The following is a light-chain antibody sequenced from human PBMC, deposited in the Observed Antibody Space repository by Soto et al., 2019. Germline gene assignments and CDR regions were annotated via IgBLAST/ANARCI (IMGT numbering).Light chain of an antibody. J-gene: IGKJ1*01. V-gene: IGKV3-15*01. CDR1: QTVGGN. Sequence: EVVMTQSPATLSVSPWERATVSCRASQTVGGNLAWYQQRPGQAPRLLMYGASTRATGIPARFSGSGSGTEFTLTISSLQSEDFEVYYCQQYNNWPPWTFGQGTKVDIK. CDR2: GAS. CDR3: QQYNNWPPWT.